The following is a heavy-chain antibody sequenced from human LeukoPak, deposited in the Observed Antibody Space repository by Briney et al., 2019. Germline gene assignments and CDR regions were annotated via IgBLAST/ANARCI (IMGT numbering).Heavy chain of an antibody. Sequence: ASVKVSCKASGGTFSSYAISWVRQAPGQGLEWMGGIIPIFGTANYAQKFQGRVTITADESTSTAYMELSSLRSEDTAVYYCASESVGDSGLRWYQAQFDYWGQGTLVTVSS. CDR1: GGTFSSYA. V-gene: IGHV1-69*13. CDR2: IIPIFGTA. CDR3: ASESVGDSGLRWYQAQFDY. D-gene: IGHD4-23*01. J-gene: IGHJ4*02.